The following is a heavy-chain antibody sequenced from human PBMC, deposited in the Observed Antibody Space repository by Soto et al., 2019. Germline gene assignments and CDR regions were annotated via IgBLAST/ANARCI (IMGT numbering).Heavy chain of an antibody. V-gene: IGHV2-70*01. Sequence: SGPTLVNPTQTLTLTCTFSGFSLSTSGMCVSWIRQPPGKALEWLALIDWDDDKYYSTSLKTRLTISKDTSKNQVVLTMTNMDPVDTATYYCARDIVVVLAAISYYYYGMDVWGQGTTVTVSS. CDR1: GFSLSTSGMC. J-gene: IGHJ6*02. CDR2: IDWDDDK. D-gene: IGHD2-2*01. CDR3: ARDIVVVLAAISYYYYGMDV.